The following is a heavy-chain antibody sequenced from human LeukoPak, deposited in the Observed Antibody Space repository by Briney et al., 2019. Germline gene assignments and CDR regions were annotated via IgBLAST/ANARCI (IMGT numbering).Heavy chain of an antibody. D-gene: IGHD3-22*01. Sequence: SVKGSCKASGGTSNSHAISWVRQAPGQGLEWMGRIIPNLGTTNRAQNFQDRVTLTADKSTNTAYMELTSLTSDDTAVYYCATTNDGGGYQWGDFFDFWGQGTLVTVSS. CDR1: GGTSNSHA. V-gene: IGHV1-69*04. J-gene: IGHJ4*02. CDR3: ATTNDGGGYQWGDFFDF. CDR2: IIPNLGTT.